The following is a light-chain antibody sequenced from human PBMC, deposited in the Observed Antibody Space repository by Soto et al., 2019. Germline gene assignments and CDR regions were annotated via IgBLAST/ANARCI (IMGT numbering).Light chain of an antibody. Sequence: QSALTQPASMSGSPGQSVTISCAGTRSDIGGYNYVSWYQHHPGTAPKLIIYDVSSRPSGVSHRFSGSKSGNTASLTISGLQAEDEADYYCSSFSVASPLFGTGTKVTVL. V-gene: IGLV2-14*01. CDR2: DVS. J-gene: IGLJ1*01. CDR1: RSDIGGYNY. CDR3: SSFSVASPL.